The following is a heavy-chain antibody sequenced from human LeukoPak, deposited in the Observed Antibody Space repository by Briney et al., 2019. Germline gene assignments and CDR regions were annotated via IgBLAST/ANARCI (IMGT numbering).Heavy chain of an antibody. D-gene: IGHD3-10*01. CDR1: GFTFRSFG. J-gene: IGHJ4*02. CDR3: ARRGAGSYSLYYFDY. CDR2: ISYDGSIE. Sequence: GGSLRLSCAASGFTFRSFGIHWVRQAPGQGLEWVAFISYDGSIEYYADSVRGRFTISRDNSKNTLYLQMNSLRAEDTAVYYCARRGAGSYSLYYFDYWGQGTLFTVSS. V-gene: IGHV3-30-3*01.